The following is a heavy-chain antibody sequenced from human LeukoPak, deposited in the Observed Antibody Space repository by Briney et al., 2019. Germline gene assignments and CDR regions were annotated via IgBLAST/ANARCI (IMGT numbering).Heavy chain of an antibody. D-gene: IGHD1-26*01. CDR1: GFTFSSYA. V-gene: IGHV3-30*01. J-gene: IGHJ4*02. CDR2: ISYDGSNK. CDR3: ARGPASGSYPLDY. Sequence: GRSLRLSCAASGFTFSSYAMHWVRQAPGKGLEWVAVISYDGSNKYYADSVKGRFTIFRDNSKNTLYLQMNSLRAEDTAVYYCARGPASGSYPLDYWGQGTLVTVSS.